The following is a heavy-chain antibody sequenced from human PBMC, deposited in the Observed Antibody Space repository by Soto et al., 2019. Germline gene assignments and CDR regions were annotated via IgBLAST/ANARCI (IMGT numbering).Heavy chain of an antibody. J-gene: IGHJ3*02. CDR1: GGTFRTES. CDR3: AGGHEFGGNSDAFDI. CDR2: IIPVFGTS. Sequence: QVQLVQSGAEVKKPGFSVKVSCKASGGTFRTESINWVRQAPGRGLEWMGGIIPVFGTSDYAQKFQDRVKITADKSTTTAYVELSSLRSDDTAVYYCAGGHEFGGNSDAFDIWGQGTMVTVSS. D-gene: IGHD2-21*01. V-gene: IGHV1-69*14.